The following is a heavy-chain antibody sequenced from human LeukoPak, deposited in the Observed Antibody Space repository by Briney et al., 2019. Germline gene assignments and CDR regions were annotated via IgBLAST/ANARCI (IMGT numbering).Heavy chain of an antibody. Sequence: AASVKVSCKASGYTFTSYYMHWLRQAPGQGLEWMGIISPSGGSTSYAQKFQGRVTMTRDTSTSTVYMELSSLRSEDTAVYYCARDRNPTYYYDSSGYYFDYWGQGTLVTVSS. CDR2: ISPSGGST. V-gene: IGHV1-46*01. CDR1: GYTFTSYY. J-gene: IGHJ4*02. CDR3: ARDRNPTYYYDSSGYYFDY. D-gene: IGHD3-22*01.